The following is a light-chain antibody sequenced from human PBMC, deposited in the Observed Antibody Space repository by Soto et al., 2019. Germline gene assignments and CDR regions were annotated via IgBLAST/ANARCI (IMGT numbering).Light chain of an antibody. CDR1: QSVSSSY. Sequence: EIVLTQSPGTLSLSPGERATLSCRASQSVSSSYLAWYQQKPGQAPRLLIYAASSRATGSPDRFSGSGSGTDFTITISRLEHEDFAVYYCTQYCSSPTRSGTFGQGTKLEIK. CDR2: AAS. J-gene: IGKJ2*02. V-gene: IGKV3-20*01. CDR3: TQYCSSPTRSGT.